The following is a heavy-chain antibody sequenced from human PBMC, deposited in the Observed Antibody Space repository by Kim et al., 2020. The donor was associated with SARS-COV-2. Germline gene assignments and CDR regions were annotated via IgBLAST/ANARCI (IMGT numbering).Heavy chain of an antibody. Sequence: AAPVKGRFTISSDDSKNTLYLQMNSMKSEDTAVYYCTTTWVYSGGYLEWVWGQGTLVTVSS. J-gene: IGHJ4*02. D-gene: IGHD1-26*01. CDR3: TTTWVYSGGYLEWV. V-gene: IGHV3-15*01.